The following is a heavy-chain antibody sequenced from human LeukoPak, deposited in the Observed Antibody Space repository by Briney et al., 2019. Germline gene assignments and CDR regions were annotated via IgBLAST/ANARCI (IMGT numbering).Heavy chain of an antibody. D-gene: IGHD3-3*01. CDR2: INHSGST. Sequence: SETLSLTCTVSGGSISSGSYYWSWIRQPPGTGLEWIGEINHSGSTNYNPSLKSRVTISVDTSKNQFSLKLSSVTAADTAVYYCARGRLRFLEWLDKRYYFDYWGQGTLVTVSS. J-gene: IGHJ4*02. CDR3: ARGRLRFLEWLDKRYYFDY. V-gene: IGHV4-39*07. CDR1: GGSISSGSYY.